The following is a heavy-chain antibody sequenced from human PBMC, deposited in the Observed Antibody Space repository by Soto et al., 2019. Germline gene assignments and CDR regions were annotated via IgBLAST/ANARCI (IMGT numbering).Heavy chain of an antibody. CDR2: ISGSGGST. V-gene: IGHV3-23*01. D-gene: IGHD3-9*01. J-gene: IGHJ4*02. CDR1: GFTFSSYA. CDR3: AKDEVLRYFDWLVRASGYFDY. Sequence: PGGSLRLSCAASGFTFSSYAMSWVRQAPGKGLEWVSAISGSGGSTYYADSVKGRFTISRDNSKNTLYLQMNSLRAEDTAVYYCAKDEVLRYFDWLVRASGYFDYWGQGTLVTVSS.